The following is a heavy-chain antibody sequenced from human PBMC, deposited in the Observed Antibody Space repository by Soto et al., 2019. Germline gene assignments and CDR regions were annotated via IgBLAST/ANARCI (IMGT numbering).Heavy chain of an antibody. CDR1: GFTFSNYG. CDR3: AKDHSIAAADYFFGY. CDR2: LSYDGGDK. Sequence: GGSLRLSCAASGFTFSNYGMHWVRQAPGKGLEWVAVLSYDGGDKYFADSVKGRFTISRDNSKNTLFLQMNSLRPEDSAVYYCAKDHSIAAADYFFGYWGQGTLVTVSS. V-gene: IGHV3-30*18. D-gene: IGHD6-13*01. J-gene: IGHJ4*02.